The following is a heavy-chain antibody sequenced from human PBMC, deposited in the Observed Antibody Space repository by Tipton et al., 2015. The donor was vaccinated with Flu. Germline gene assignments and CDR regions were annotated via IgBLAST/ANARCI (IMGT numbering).Heavy chain of an antibody. V-gene: IGHV3-73*01. J-gene: IGHJ3*02. CDR3: TTPPGGTMVRGVIITERHDI. CDR2: IRSKANSYAT. D-gene: IGHD3-10*01. CDR1: GFTFSGSA. Sequence: SLRLSCAASGFTFSGSAMHWVRQASGKGLEWVGRIRSKANSYATAYAASVKGRFTISRDDSKNTAYLQMNSLKTEDTAVYYCTTPPGGTMVRGVIITERHDIWGQGTMVTVSS.